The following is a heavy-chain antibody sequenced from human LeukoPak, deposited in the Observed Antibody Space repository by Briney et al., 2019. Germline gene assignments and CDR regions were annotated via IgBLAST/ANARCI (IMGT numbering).Heavy chain of an antibody. CDR3: VREARGYHYTYFNY. CDR1: GFTLGSHD. J-gene: IGHJ4*02. Sequence: GGSLRLSCTASGFTLGSHDMHWVRQTTGEGLEWVAAIASGFQTFYAGSVKGRFTVSREDAKNSLYLQMNSLRAGDTAVYYCVREARGYHYTYFNYWGQGTLVTVSS. CDR2: IASGFQT. D-gene: IGHD5-18*01. V-gene: IGHV3-13*01.